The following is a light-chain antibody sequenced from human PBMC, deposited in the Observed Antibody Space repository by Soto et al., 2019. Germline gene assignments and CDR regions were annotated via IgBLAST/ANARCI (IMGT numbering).Light chain of an antibody. V-gene: IGLV4-60*02. Sequence: QSVLTQSSSASASLGSSVKLTCTLSSGHSSYIIAWHQQQPGKAPRYLMKLEGSGSYNKGSGVPDRFSGSSSGADRYLTISNLQFEAEADYYCETWDSNTHVFGGGTKVTVL. CDR3: ETWDSNTHV. CDR1: SGHSSYI. CDR2: LEGSGSY. J-gene: IGLJ3*02.